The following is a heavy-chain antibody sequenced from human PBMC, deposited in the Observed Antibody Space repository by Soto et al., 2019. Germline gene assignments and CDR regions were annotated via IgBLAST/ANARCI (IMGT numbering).Heavy chain of an antibody. CDR1: GFTFSSYA. J-gene: IGHJ6*02. V-gene: IGHV3-23*01. D-gene: IGHD3-3*01. CDR3: ANTPATTPYSYDLWSGYLSGPLTYGMDV. Sequence: EVQLLESGGGLVQPGGSLRLSCAASGFTFSSYAMSWVRQAPGKGLEWVSAISGSGGSTYYADSVKGRFTISRDNSKNTLYLQMNSLRAEDTAVYYCANTPATTPYSYDLWSGYLSGPLTYGMDVWGQGTTVTVSS. CDR2: ISGSGGST.